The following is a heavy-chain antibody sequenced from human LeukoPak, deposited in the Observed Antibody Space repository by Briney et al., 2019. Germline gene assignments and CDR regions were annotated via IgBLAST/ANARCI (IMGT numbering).Heavy chain of an antibody. CDR2: ISSSSSYT. CDR1: GFSFSDYY. V-gene: IGHV3-11*05. J-gene: IGHJ5*02. Sequence: GGSLRLSCAASGFSFSDYYMSWIRQAPGKGLEWVSYISSSSSYTNYADSVKGRFTSSRDNAKNSLYLQMDGLRADDTAVYYCARGGAYDYGVLDAWGQGTLVTVSS. D-gene: IGHD4/OR15-4a*01. CDR3: ARGGAYDYGVLDA.